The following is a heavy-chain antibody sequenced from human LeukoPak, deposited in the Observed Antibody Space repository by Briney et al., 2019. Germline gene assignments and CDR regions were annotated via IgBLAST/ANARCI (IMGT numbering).Heavy chain of an antibody. CDR1: GFTFSSYA. J-gene: IGHJ4*02. Sequence: PGGSLRLSCAASGFTFSSYAMSWVRQAPGKGLEWVSAISGSGGSTYYADSVKGRFTISRDNTKNTLYLQMNSLRAEDTAVYYCAKTCGPSCYFFDYWGQGTLVTVSS. D-gene: IGHD2-2*01. CDR2: ISGSGGST. V-gene: IGHV3-23*01. CDR3: AKTCGPSCYFFDY.